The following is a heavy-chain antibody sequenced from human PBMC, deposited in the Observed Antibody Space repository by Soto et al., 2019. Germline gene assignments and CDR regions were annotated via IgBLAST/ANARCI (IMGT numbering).Heavy chain of an antibody. CDR3: ARWVGGSMFDNSGKYDS. V-gene: IGHV3-30*03. CDR2: IAYDGSKT. J-gene: IGHJ5*01. D-gene: IGHD3-22*01. CDR1: GFTFSSSG. Sequence: QVQLVESGGGVVQPGRSLRLTCAASGFTFSSSGMHWVRQAPGTGLEWVALIAYDGSKTYYGDSVRGRFTTSRDNSENTLFLLMNSLRAEDTAVYYCARWVGGSMFDNSGKYDSWCQGTLVTVSS.